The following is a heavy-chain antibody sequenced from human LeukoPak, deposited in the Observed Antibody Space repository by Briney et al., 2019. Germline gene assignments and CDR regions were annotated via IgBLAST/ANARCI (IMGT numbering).Heavy chain of an antibody. CDR1: GYTLTELS. Sequence: ASVKVSCKVSGYTLTELSMHWVRQAPGQGLEWMGRIIPILGIANYAQKFQGRVTITADKSTSTAYMELSSLRSEDTAVYYCAREVVDIVVVPAAMGGWFDPWGQGTLVTVSS. CDR2: IIPILGIA. D-gene: IGHD2-2*03. CDR3: AREVVDIVVVPAAMGGWFDP. V-gene: IGHV1-69*04. J-gene: IGHJ5*02.